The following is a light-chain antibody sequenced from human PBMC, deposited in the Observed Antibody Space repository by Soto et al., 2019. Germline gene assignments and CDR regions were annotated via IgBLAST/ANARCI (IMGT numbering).Light chain of an antibody. CDR2: EVS. CDR1: NSDVGRYNS. V-gene: IGLV2-14*01. CDR3: SSYTSSSAVV. J-gene: IGLJ2*01. Sequence: QSALTQPRSVSGSPGQSVTISCTGTNSDVGRYNSVSWYQQLPGKAPKLMIYEVSNRPSGVSNRFSGSKSGNTASLTISGLQAEDEADYYCSSYTSSSAVVFGGGTKVTVL.